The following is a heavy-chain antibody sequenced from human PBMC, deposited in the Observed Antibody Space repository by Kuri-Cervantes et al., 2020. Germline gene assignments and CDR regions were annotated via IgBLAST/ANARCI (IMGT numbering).Heavy chain of an antibody. J-gene: IGHJ4*02. D-gene: IGHD3-22*01. V-gene: IGHV3-21*04. CDR3: AKVPKRIFTMTVVVPYLDY. CDR2: ISSSGSYI. CDR1: GFTFRSYG. Sequence: GGSLRLSCAAAGFTFRSYGMNWVRQAPGKGLEWVSLISSSGSYIYYADSVKGRFTISRDNAKNAVDLQMNSLRAEDTAVYFCAKVPKRIFTMTVVVPYLDYWGQGTLVTVSS.